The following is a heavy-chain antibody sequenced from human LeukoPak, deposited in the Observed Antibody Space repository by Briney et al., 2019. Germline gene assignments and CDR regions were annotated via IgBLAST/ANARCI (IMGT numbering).Heavy chain of an antibody. CDR3: ARPESKSAALFDY. CDR2: IYPGDSDT. Sequence: GEXXXXSCKGSGYSFTSYWIGWVRQMPGKGLEWMGIIYPGDSDTRYSPSFQGQVTISADKSISTAYLQWSSLKASDTAMYYCARPESKSAALFDYWGQGTLVTVSS. CDR1: GYSFTSYW. D-gene: IGHD2-2*01. V-gene: IGHV5-51*01. J-gene: IGHJ4*02.